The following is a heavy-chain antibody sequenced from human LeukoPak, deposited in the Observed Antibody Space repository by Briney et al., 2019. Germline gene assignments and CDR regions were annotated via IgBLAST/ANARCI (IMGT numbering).Heavy chain of an antibody. Sequence: SETLSLTCAVSGGSISSGGYSWSWIRQPPGKGLEWIGYIYHSGSTYYNPSLKSRVTISVDRSKNQFSLKLSSVTAADTAVYYCARVNSGWYRYWGQGTLVTVSS. D-gene: IGHD6-19*01. V-gene: IGHV4-30-2*01. CDR3: ARVNSGWYRY. CDR2: IYHSGST. CDR1: GGSISSGGYS. J-gene: IGHJ4*02.